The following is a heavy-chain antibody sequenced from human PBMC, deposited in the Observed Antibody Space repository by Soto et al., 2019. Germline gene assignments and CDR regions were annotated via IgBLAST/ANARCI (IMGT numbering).Heavy chain of an antibody. Sequence: QITLKESGPTLVKPTQTLTLTCTFSGFSLSTSGVGVGWIRQPPGKALEWLALIYWDDDKRYSPSLKSRLTITKDTSKNQVVLTKTNMDPVDTATYYCAHSRIAARPKYYFDYWGQGTLVTVSS. CDR3: AHSRIAARPKYYFDY. CDR2: IYWDDDK. D-gene: IGHD6-6*01. J-gene: IGHJ4*02. CDR1: GFSLSTSGVG. V-gene: IGHV2-5*02.